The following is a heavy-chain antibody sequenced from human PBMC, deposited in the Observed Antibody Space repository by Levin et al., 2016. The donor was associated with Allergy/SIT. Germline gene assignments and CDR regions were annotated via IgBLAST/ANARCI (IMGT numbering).Heavy chain of an antibody. J-gene: IGHJ5*02. Sequence: SETLSLTCAVYGGSFSGYYWSWIRQPPGKGLEWIGEINHSGSTNYNPSLKSRVTISVDTSKNQFSLKLSSVTAADTAVYYCARDLIAAAGTLFFDPWGQGTLVTVSS. D-gene: IGHD6-13*01. CDR1: GGSFSGYY. CDR2: INHSGST. CDR3: ARDLIAAAGTLFFDP. V-gene: IGHV4-34*01.